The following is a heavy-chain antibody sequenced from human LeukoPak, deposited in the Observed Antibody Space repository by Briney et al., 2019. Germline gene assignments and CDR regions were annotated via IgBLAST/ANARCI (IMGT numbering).Heavy chain of an antibody. CDR2: VFHTGDT. CDR3: ARHPFATPFDH. J-gene: IGHJ4*02. V-gene: IGHV4-59*08. CDR1: GVPISSFY. Sequence: PSETLSLTCAVSGVPISSFYWSWIRQPPGKGLQWIGYVFHTGDTNYNPSLKGRVTVSLDTSKDLVSLRLTSVTAADTAVYYCARHPFATPFDHWGRGTLVTVSS. D-gene: IGHD2-15*01.